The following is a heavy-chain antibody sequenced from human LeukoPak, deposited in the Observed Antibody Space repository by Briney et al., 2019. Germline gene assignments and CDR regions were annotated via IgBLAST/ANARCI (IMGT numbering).Heavy chain of an antibody. J-gene: IGHJ5*01. CDR3: ATDWSTDWSNWFDS. CDR2: TRPDGSNK. V-gene: IGHV3-30*02. Sequence: SGGSLRLSCAASGFTFSSYGMHWVRQAPGKGVEWGAFTRPDGSNKHYGDSVQGRFTISRDNSRNTLYPQMNSLRVEDTAMYYCATDWSTDWSNWFDSWGPGSLVTVSS. D-gene: IGHD3-3*01. CDR1: GFTFSSYG.